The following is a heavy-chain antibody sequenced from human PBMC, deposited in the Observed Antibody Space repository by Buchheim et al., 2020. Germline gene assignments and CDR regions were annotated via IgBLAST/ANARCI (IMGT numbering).Heavy chain of an antibody. Sequence: QVQLQESGPGLVKPSQTLSLTCTVSGGSISSGDYYWSWIRQPPGKGLEWNGYIYYSGSTYYHPSLKSRVTILVDTSKNQFSLKLSSVTAADTAVYYCARTCSGSYYTHWFDPWGQGTL. D-gene: IGHD3-10*02. J-gene: IGHJ5*02. CDR2: IYYSGST. V-gene: IGHV4-30-4*01. CDR3: ARTCSGSYYTHWFDP. CDR1: GGSISSGDYY.